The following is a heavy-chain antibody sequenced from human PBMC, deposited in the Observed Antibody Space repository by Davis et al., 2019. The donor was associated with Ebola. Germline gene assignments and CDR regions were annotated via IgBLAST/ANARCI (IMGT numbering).Heavy chain of an antibody. Sequence: ASVKVSCKASGYTFISYDMHWVRQAPGQRLEWMGWINAGNGNTKYSQKFQGRVTITRDTSASTAYMELSSLRSEDTAVYYCAGGGVAGYYYYGMDVWGQGTTVTVSS. D-gene: IGHD6-19*01. CDR3: AGGGVAGYYYYGMDV. CDR2: INAGNGNT. V-gene: IGHV1-3*01. CDR1: GYTFISYD. J-gene: IGHJ6*02.